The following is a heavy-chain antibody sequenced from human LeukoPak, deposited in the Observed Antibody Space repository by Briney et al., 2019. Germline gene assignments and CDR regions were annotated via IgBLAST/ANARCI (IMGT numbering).Heavy chain of an antibody. D-gene: IGHD2-2*01. CDR2: IYYSGST. Sequence: SETLSLTCTVSGGSISSYYWSWIRQPPGKGLEWIGYIYYSGSTNYNPSLKSRVTISVDTSKNQFSLKLTSVTAADTAMYYCARGTGCSSTSCLLDYWGQGTLVTVSS. CDR3: ARGTGCSSTSCLLDY. V-gene: IGHV4-59*01. CDR1: GGSISSYY. J-gene: IGHJ4*02.